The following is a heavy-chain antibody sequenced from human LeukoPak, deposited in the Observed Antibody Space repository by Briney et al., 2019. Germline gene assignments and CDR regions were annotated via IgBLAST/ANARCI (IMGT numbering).Heavy chain of an antibody. V-gene: IGHV3-21*01. D-gene: IGHD6-13*01. CDR2: ISSSSSYI. J-gene: IGHJ5*02. CDR1: GFTFISYS. Sequence: PGGSLRLSCAASGFTFISYSMNWVRQAPGKGLEWVSSISSSSSYIYYADSVKGRFTISRDNAKNSLYLQMNSLRAEDTAVYYCARETIAAAGKASDPWGQGTLVTVSS. CDR3: ARETIAAAGKASDP.